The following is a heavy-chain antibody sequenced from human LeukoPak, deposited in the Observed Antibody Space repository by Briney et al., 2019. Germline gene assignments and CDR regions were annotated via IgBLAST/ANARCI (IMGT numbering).Heavy chain of an antibody. CDR1: GFTFSRHW. J-gene: IGHJ5*02. CDR3: ASPALGQVTMKP. CDR2: IKEDGSEQ. V-gene: IGHV3-7*01. Sequence: GGSLRLSCTASGFTFSRHWISWVRQTPGKGLEWVANIKEDGSEQYYVDSVKGRFTMSRGNAKSSLYLQMNSLRAEDTAVYYCASPALGQVTMKPWGQGTLVTVSS. D-gene: IGHD3-22*01.